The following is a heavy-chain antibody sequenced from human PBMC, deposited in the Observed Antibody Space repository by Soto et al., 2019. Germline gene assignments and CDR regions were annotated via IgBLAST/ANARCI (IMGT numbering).Heavy chain of an antibody. J-gene: IGHJ4*02. CDR3: AKDPVLGYCSGGSCYSGEGVDY. Sequence: GGSLRLSCAASGFTFSSYAMSWVCQAPGKGLEWVSAISGSGGSTYYADSVKGRFTISRDNSKNTLYLQMNSLRAEDTAVYYCAKDPVLGYCSGGSCYSGEGVDYWGQGTLVTVSS. D-gene: IGHD2-15*01. V-gene: IGHV3-23*01. CDR1: GFTFSSYA. CDR2: ISGSGGST.